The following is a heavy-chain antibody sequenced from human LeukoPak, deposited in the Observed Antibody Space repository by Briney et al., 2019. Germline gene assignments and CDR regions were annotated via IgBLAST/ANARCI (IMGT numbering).Heavy chain of an antibody. V-gene: IGHV4-59*06. D-gene: IGHD3-3*01. J-gene: IGHJ5*02. Sequence: PSETLSLTCTLSGGSISRYYWSWIRQHPGKGLEWIGYIYYSGSTYYNPSLKSRVTISVDTSKNQFSLKLSSVTAADTAVYYCARASVRTIFGVVIIPNWFDPWGQGTLVTVSS. CDR1: GGSISRYY. CDR3: ARASVRTIFGVVIIPNWFDP. CDR2: IYYSGST.